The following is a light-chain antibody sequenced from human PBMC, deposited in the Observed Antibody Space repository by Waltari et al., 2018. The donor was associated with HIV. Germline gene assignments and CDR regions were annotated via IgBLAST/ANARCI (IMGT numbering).Light chain of an antibody. CDR1: NLGEKL. J-gene: IGLJ2*01. V-gene: IGLV3-1*01. CDR2: ADK. CDR3: QTWDNSAGV. Sequence: SYELTQPSSVSVSPGQTVRITCSGDNLGEKLVCWYQQKPGQSPLLLIYADKKRPSGIPERVVASNYGNTATLAITETQTMDEADYYCQTWDNSAGVFGGGTKLTVL.